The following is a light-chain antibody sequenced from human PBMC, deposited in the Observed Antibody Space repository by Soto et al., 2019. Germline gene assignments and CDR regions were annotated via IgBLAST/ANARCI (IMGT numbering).Light chain of an antibody. CDR2: AAS. J-gene: IGKJ1*01. CDR3: QKYNSPPRT. CDR1: QGISNY. V-gene: IGKV1-27*01. Sequence: DIQMTQSPPSLSASVGDRVTITCRASQGISNYLAWYQQNPGELPKLVIYAASILQTGVPSRFSGSGSGTDFSLTISSLQPEDVATYFCQKYNSPPRTFGQGTKVELK.